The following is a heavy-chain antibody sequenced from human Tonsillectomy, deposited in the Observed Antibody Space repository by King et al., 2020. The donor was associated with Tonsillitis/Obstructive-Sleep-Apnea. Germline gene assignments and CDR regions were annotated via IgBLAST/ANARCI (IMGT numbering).Heavy chain of an antibody. CDR3: SVYYYYYYMDV. CDR1: GGSFSGYY. V-gene: IGHV4-34*01. Sequence: VQLQQWGAGLLKPSETLSLTCAVDGGSFSGYYWSWIRQPPGKGLEWIGEINHSGSTNYTPSLKSRVTISVDTSKNQFSLKLNSVTAADTAVYYCSVYYYYYYMDVWGEGTTVTVSS. CDR2: INHSGST. J-gene: IGHJ6*03.